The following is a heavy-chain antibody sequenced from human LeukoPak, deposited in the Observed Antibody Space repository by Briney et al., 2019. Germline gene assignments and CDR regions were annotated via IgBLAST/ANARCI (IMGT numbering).Heavy chain of an antibody. Sequence: GGSLRLSCAASGFTFSTFSSYSMNWVRQAPGKGLEWVSSISASGGSTSYADSVKGRFTFSRDNSKNTLYLQMNSLRVEDTAVYYCATRVGLTRYWYFDLWGRGTLVTVSS. V-gene: IGHV3-23*01. J-gene: IGHJ2*01. CDR2: ISASGGST. CDR1: GFTFSTFSSYS. CDR3: ATRVGLTRYWYFDL.